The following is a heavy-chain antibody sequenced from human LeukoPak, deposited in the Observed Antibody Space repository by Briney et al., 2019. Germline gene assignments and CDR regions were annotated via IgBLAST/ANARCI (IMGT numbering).Heavy chain of an antibody. D-gene: IGHD6-13*01. CDR3: AGDRGYY. Sequence: GGCLRLSCAASGFTFSNYWMTWVRQAPGKGLEWVASIKPDGSEEYYVDSVKGRFTISRDNAKNSLFLQMNNLRAEDTAVYYCAGDRGYYWGPGTLVTVSS. CDR1: GFTFSNYW. J-gene: IGHJ4*02. CDR2: IKPDGSEE. V-gene: IGHV3-7*04.